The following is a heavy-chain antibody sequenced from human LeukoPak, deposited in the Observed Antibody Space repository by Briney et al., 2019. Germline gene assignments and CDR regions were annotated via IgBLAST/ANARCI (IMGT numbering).Heavy chain of an antibody. CDR1: GFTFSSYW. Sequence: GGSLRLSCAASGFTFSSYWMSWVRQAPGKGLEWVSAISGSGGSTYYADSVKGRFTISRDNSKNTLYLQMNSLRAEDTAVYYCAKDQYYDSSGAFDYWGQGTLVTVSS. CDR2: ISGSGGST. J-gene: IGHJ4*02. CDR3: AKDQYYDSSGAFDY. D-gene: IGHD3-22*01. V-gene: IGHV3-23*01.